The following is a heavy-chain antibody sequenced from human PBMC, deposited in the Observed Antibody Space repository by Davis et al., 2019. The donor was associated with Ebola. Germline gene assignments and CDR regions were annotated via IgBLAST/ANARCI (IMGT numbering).Heavy chain of an antibody. J-gene: IGHJ4*02. CDR2: ISHSGNT. Sequence: PSETLSLTCTVSGYSISSGYYWGWIRQPPGKGLEWIASISHSGNTYNNPSLKTRVTISVDTSKNQFSLKLSSVSAADTAVYYCARDSPNSSGWYVCWGQGTLVTVSS. D-gene: IGHD6-19*01. V-gene: IGHV4-38-2*02. CDR1: GYSISSGYY. CDR3: ARDSPNSSGWYVC.